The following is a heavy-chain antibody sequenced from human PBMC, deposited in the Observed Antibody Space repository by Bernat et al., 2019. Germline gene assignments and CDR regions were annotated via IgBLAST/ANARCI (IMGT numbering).Heavy chain of an antibody. J-gene: IGHJ3*02. Sequence: QMQLQQWGAGLLKPSETLSLTCAVYGGSFSGYYWSWIRQPPGKGLEWIGEINHSGSTNYNPSLKSRVTISVDTSKNQFALKLSSVTDADTAVYYCARSNYDSSGRDAFDIWGQGTMVTVSS. V-gene: IGHV4-34*01. D-gene: IGHD3-22*01. CDR2: INHSGST. CDR3: ARSNYDSSGRDAFDI. CDR1: GGSFSGYY.